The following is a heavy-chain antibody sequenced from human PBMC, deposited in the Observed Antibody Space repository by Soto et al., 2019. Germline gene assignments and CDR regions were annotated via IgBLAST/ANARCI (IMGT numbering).Heavy chain of an antibody. V-gene: IGHV1-18*01. CDR2: ISTYNCDA. CDR3: ATWVDYGDFEGFDF. CDR1: GYTFSLSG. Sequence: ASVKVSCKTSGYTFSLSGISWVRQAPGQGLEWMGWISTYNCDANYAQKLQGRVTMTWDTSITTAYLDLTRLTTNDTATYFCATWVDYGDFEGFDFWGQGTLVTVPQ. D-gene: IGHD4-17*01. J-gene: IGHJ4*02.